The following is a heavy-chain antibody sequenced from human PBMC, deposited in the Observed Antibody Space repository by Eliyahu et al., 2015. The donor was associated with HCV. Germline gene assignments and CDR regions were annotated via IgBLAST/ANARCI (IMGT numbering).Heavy chain of an antibody. Sequence: QVQLVQSGAEVKKPGASVKVSCKXXGYIFTNYGISWVRQAPGQGLEWMAWISGYNGNRNSAQKLQGRVSLATDASTTTAYLELMSLTSDDTAVYYCARDQKRVGAVGYFDYWGQGTLVTVSS. J-gene: IGHJ4*02. D-gene: IGHD1-26*01. CDR3: ARDQKRVGAVGYFDY. CDR1: GYIFTNYG. V-gene: IGHV1-18*01. CDR2: ISGYNGNR.